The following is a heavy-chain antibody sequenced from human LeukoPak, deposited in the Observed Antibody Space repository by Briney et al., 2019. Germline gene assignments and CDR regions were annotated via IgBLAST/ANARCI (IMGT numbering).Heavy chain of an antibody. CDR2: ISGSGGNT. CDR3: AKGYDSSGYVGDY. J-gene: IGHJ4*02. Sequence: PGGSLRLSCAASGFTFSSYAMSWVRQAPGKGLELVSAISGSGGNTYYADSVKGRFTISRDNSKSTLYLQMNSLRAEDTAVYYCAKGYDSSGYVGDYWGQGTLVTVSS. CDR1: GFTFSSYA. D-gene: IGHD3-22*01. V-gene: IGHV3-23*01.